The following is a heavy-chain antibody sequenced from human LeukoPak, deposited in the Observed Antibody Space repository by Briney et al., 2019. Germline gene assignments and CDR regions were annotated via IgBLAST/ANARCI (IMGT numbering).Heavy chain of an antibody. D-gene: IGHD3-16*02. V-gene: IGHV1-69*04. CDR1: VGTFSRYA. CDR3: AREDYVYVCGSYRYFDY. Sequence: SVKVSCQSSVGTFSRYAISRVRQARGRGREWMGRIRPIHGIANYEQKFQGRVTTTADKSTIIAYMELSSLRLEDTAVYYCAREDYVYVCGSYRYFDYWGQGTLVTVSS. CDR2: IRPIHGIA. J-gene: IGHJ4*02.